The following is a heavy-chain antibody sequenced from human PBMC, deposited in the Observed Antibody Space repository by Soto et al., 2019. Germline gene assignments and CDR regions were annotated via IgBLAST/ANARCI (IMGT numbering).Heavy chain of an antibody. J-gene: IGHJ3*02. Sequence: RSLTCAVSGYSISSGYYWGWIRQPPGKGLEWIGSIYHSGSTYYNPSLKSRVTISVDTSKNQFSLKLSSVTAADTAVYYCARDYYDSSGYENGDAFDIWGQGTMVTVSS. CDR3: ARDYYDSSGYENGDAFDI. V-gene: IGHV4-38-2*02. CDR2: IYHSGST. D-gene: IGHD3-22*01. CDR1: GYSISSGYY.